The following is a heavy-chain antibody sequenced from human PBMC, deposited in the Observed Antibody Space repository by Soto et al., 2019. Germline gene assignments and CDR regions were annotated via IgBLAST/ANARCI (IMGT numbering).Heavy chain of an antibody. J-gene: IGHJ4*02. Sequence: QVQLVQSGAEVKKPGASVKVSCKASGYTFTGYYMHWVRHAPGQGPEWMGWINPNSGGTTYAQKFQGRVTVTRDTSISTAYMELSSLRSDDTAVYYCARGGSSSLDYWGQGTLVTVSS. CDR2: INPNSGGT. V-gene: IGHV1-2*02. D-gene: IGHD6-6*01. CDR3: ARGGSSSLDY. CDR1: GYTFTGYY.